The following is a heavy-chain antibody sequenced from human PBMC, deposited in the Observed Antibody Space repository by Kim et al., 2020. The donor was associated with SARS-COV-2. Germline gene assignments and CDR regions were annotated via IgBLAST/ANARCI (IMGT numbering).Heavy chain of an antibody. CDR3: AKDLGQWLTQYYFDY. Sequence: DSVKGRFTISRDNSKDTMYLQMNSLRAEDTALYYCAKDLGQWLTQYYFDYWGQGTLVTVSS. V-gene: IGHV3-33*06. D-gene: IGHD6-19*01. J-gene: IGHJ4*02.